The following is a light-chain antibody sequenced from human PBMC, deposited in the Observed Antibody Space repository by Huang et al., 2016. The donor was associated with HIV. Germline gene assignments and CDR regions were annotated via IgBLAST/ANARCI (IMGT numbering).Light chain of an antibody. Sequence: DMVMTQSPGTLSVSPGERATLSCRASQSVKKNLAWYQQKPGQAPRLLISSVSTRDTGVPARFSGNGSETEFTLTITSVQSEDSAVYYCQQYNNWPPYDFGQGTKLEIK. CDR2: SVS. V-gene: IGKV3-15*01. CDR1: QSVKKN. J-gene: IGKJ2*01. CDR3: QQYNNWPPYD.